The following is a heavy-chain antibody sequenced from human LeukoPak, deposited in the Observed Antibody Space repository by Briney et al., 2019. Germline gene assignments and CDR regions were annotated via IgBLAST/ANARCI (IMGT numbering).Heavy chain of an antibody. Sequence: GGSLRLSCAASGFTYSGYRMHWVRQVPGKGLVWVSRVNPDGSSTTYADSVKGRFTSSRDNAKNTLYLQMNRLRVEDTAVYYCAMGGSYGDYWGQGILVTVSS. CDR2: VNPDGSST. D-gene: IGHD3-16*01. CDR3: AMGGSYGDY. CDR1: GFTYSGYR. V-gene: IGHV3-74*01. J-gene: IGHJ4*02.